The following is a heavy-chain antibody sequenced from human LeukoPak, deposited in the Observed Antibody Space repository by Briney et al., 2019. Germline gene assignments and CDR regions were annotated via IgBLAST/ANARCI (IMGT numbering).Heavy chain of an antibody. Sequence: GGSLRLSCAASGFTFSSYIMNWVRQTPGKGLEWVSSISSDSSYIYYADSVKGRFTISRDNAKNSLYLQMNSLRAEDTAVYYCARGSVGGGNYFDYWGQGTLVTVSS. J-gene: IGHJ4*02. CDR2: ISSDSSYI. CDR1: GFTFSSYI. V-gene: IGHV3-21*01. CDR3: ARGSVGGGNYFDY. D-gene: IGHD3-16*01.